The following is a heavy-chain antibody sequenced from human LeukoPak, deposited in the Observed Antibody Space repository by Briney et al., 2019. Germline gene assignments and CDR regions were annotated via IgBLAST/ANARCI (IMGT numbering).Heavy chain of an antibody. CDR2: IYYSGGT. CDR3: ARHLALYDSAPQLGY. J-gene: IGHJ4*02. Sequence: PSETLSLTCTVSGGSISSSSYYWGWIRQPPGKGLEWIGTIYYSGGTYYNPSLKSRVTISVDTSRNQFSLKLSSVTAADTAVYYCARHLALYDSAPQLGYWGQGTLVTVSS. D-gene: IGHD3-3*01. V-gene: IGHV4-39*01. CDR1: GGSISSSSYY.